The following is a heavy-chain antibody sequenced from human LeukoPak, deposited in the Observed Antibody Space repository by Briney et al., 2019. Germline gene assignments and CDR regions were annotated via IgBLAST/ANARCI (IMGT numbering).Heavy chain of an antibody. CDR3: ARGLGRTVMVTRGGVRFDY. Sequence: ASVTVSCKASGYTFTSYGISWVRQAPGQGLEWMGWISAYNGNTNYAQKFQGRVTITRNTSISTAYMELSSLRSEDAAVYYCARGLGRTVMVTRGGVRFDYWGQGTLVTDSS. CDR1: GYTFTSYG. V-gene: IGHV1-18*01. J-gene: IGHJ4*02. CDR2: ISAYNGNT. D-gene: IGHD5-18*01.